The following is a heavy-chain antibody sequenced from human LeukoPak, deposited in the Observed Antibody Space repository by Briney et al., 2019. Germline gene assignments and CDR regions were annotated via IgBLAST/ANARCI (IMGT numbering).Heavy chain of an antibody. CDR3: ARVVVGEARGYFDY. Sequence: SSETLSLTCAVYGGSFSGYYWSWIRQPPGRGLEWIGEINHSGSTNYNPSLKSRVTISVDTFKNQFSLKLSSVTAADTAVYYCARVVVGEARGYFDYWGQGTLVTVSS. V-gene: IGHV4-34*01. D-gene: IGHD3-10*01. J-gene: IGHJ4*02. CDR1: GGSFSGYY. CDR2: INHSGST.